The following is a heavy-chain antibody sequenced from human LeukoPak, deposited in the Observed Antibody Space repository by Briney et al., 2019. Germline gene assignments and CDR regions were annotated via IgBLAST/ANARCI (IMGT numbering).Heavy chain of an antibody. D-gene: IGHD6-19*01. CDR3: ARVAGEVAVAGPDC. Sequence: GASVKVSCKASGYTFTGYYMHWVRQAPGQGLEWMGWINPNSGGTNYAQKFQGRVTMTRDTSISTAYMELSRLRSDDTAVYYCARVAGEVAVAGPDCWGQGTLVTVSS. J-gene: IGHJ4*02. CDR1: GYTFTGYY. V-gene: IGHV1-2*02. CDR2: INPNSGGT.